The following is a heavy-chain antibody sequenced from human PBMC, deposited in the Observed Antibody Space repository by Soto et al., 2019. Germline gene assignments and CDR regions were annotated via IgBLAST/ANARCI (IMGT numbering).Heavy chain of an antibody. CDR1: GGSISSYY. D-gene: IGHD6-13*01. CDR3: ARYLLAAAGTIWFDP. J-gene: IGHJ5*02. V-gene: IGHV4-59*01. CDR2: IYYSGST. Sequence: SETLSLTCTVSGGSISSYYWSWIRQPPGKGLEWIGYIYYSGSTNYNPSIKSRVTISVDTSKNQFSLKLSSVTAADTAVYYCARYLLAAAGTIWFDPWGQGTLVTVSS.